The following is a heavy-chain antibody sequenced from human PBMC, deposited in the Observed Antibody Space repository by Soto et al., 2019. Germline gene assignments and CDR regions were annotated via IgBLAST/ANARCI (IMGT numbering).Heavy chain of an antibody. CDR2: ISRSGTT. V-gene: IGHV4-34*01. Sequence: QVQLQQWGAGLFKPSETLSLSCAVYGGYFNDNYYTWFRQPPGKGLEWIGEISRSGTTKYIPSLKSRASISFDTSKTQVSLKVTSVTAADKAVYYCATSLWFGTQVELWGQGALVTVSS. D-gene: IGHD3-10*01. CDR3: ATSLWFGTQVEL. J-gene: IGHJ5*02. CDR1: GGYFNDNY.